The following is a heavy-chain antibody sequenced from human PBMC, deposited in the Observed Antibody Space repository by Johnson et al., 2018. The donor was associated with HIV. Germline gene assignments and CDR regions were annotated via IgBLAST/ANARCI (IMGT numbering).Heavy chain of an antibody. CDR1: RFTFSSYG. CDR2: ISYDGSNK. J-gene: IGHJ3*02. V-gene: IGHV3-30*18. CDR3: AKAGEYDSTGHDAFDI. D-gene: IGHD3-22*01. Sequence: QVQLVESGGGVVQPGRSLRLSCAASRFTFSSYGMHWVRQAPGKGLEWVAVISYDGSNKYYADSVKGRFTISRDNSKNTLYLQMNSLRAEDTAVYYCAKAGEYDSTGHDAFDIWGQGTMVTVSS.